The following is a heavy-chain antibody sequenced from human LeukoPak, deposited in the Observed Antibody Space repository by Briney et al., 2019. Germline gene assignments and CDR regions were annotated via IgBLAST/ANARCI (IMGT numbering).Heavy chain of an antibody. CDR3: AKFSIVVVPAAHIDY. Sequence: SGGSLRLSCAASGFTFSSYAMSWVRQAPGKGLEWVSAISGSGGSTYYADSVKGRFTISRDNSKNTLYLQMNSLRAEDTAVYYCAKFSIVVVPAAHIDYWGQGTLVTVSS. J-gene: IGHJ4*02. V-gene: IGHV3-23*01. CDR1: GFTFSSYA. D-gene: IGHD2-2*01. CDR2: ISGSGGST.